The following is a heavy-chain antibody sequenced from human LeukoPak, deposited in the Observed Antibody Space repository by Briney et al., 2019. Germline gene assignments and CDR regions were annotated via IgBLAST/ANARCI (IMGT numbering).Heavy chain of an antibody. CDR3: ARHSAGKDYYYYMDV. CDR1: GYSISSGYY. V-gene: IGHV4-38-2*01. J-gene: IGHJ6*03. D-gene: IGHD1-26*01. Sequence: SETLSLTCAVSGYSISSGYYWGWIRQPPGKGLEWIGSIYHSGSTYYNPSLKSRVTISVDTSKNQFSLKLSSVTAADTAVDYCARHSAGKDYYYYMDVWGKGTTVTVSS. CDR2: IYHSGST.